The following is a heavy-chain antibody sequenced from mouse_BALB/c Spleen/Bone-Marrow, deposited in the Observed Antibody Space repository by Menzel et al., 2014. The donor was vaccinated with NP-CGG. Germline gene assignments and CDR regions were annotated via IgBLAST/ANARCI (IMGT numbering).Heavy chain of an antibody. CDR3: ARDYYGSSDY. CDR2: INSNGGST. J-gene: IGHJ2*01. V-gene: IGHV5-6-3*01. Sequence: EVKLVESGGGLVQPGGSLKLSCAASGFTFSSYGMSWVRQTPDKRLELVATINSNGGSTYYPDGVKGRFTISRDNAKNTLYLQMSSLKSEDTAMYYCARDYYGSSDYWGQGTTLTVSS. CDR1: GFTFSSYG. D-gene: IGHD1-1*01.